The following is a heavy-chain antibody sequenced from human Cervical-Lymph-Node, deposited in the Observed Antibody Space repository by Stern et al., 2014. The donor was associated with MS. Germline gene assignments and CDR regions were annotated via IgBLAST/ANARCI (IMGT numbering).Heavy chain of an antibody. CDR2: IIPFVGTA. Sequence: VQLVESGADVKKPGSSVRVSCKTSGGISWLRQAPGQGLEWMGGIIPFVGTANYAQTFQGRLTITADTSTNAKYTEPSNLRADDTAGYYCARGAGDNWFDPWGQGTLVSVSS. J-gene: IGHJ5*02. CDR1: GG. CDR3: ARGAGDNWFDP. D-gene: IGHD3-10*01. V-gene: IGHV1-69*06.